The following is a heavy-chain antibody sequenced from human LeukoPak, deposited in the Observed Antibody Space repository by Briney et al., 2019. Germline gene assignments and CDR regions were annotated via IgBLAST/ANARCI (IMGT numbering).Heavy chain of an antibody. J-gene: IGHJ6*03. CDR1: GFTFSSYG. D-gene: IGHD3-3*01. V-gene: IGHV3-30*18. CDR3: AKGSKGVVFTRDHYMDV. Sequence: GGSLRLSCAASGFTFSSYGMHWVRQAPGKGLEWVAVISYDGSNKYYADSVKGRFTISRDNSKNTLYLQMNSLRAEDTAVYYCAKGSKGVVFTRDHYMDVWGKGTTVTISS. CDR2: ISYDGSNK.